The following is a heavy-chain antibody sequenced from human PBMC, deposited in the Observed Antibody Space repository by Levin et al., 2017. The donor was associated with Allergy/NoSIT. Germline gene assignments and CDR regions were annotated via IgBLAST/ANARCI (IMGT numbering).Heavy chain of an antibody. V-gene: IGHV3-48*03. CDR2: ISSTGSTI. CDR1: GFTFSSYE. Sequence: GGSLRLSCAASGFTFSSYEMNWVRRAPGKGLEWVSYISSTGSTIYSADSVKGRFTISRDNAKNSLYLLMNSLRAEDTAVYYCARQLGNFWSGYNYFDYWGQGTLVTVSS. D-gene: IGHD3-3*01. J-gene: IGHJ4*02. CDR3: ARQLGNFWSGYNYFDY.